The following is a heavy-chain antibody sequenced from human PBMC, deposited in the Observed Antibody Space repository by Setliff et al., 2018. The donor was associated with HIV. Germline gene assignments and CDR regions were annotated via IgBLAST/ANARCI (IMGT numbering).Heavy chain of an antibody. Sequence: SETLSLTCTVSGDSISGYYWSWSRQPPGKGLEWIGYIYTSGNTNYNPSLKSRVTISVDTSKNQFSLKVRSVTAADTAVYYCARVRSGAYVWGSYPHYWGQGTLVTVSS. CDR2: IYTSGNT. CDR1: GDSISGYY. J-gene: IGHJ4*02. D-gene: IGHD3-16*02. V-gene: IGHV4-4*08. CDR3: ARVRSGAYVWGSYPHY.